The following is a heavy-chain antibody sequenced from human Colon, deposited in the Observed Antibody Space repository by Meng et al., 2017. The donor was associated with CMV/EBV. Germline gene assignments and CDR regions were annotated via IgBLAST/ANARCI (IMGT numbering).Heavy chain of an antibody. V-gene: IGHV3-21*01. CDR1: GFTFSSYS. Sequence: GESLKISCAASGFTFSSYSMNWVRQAPGKGLEWVSSISSSSSYIYYADSVKGRFTISRDNAKNSLYLQMNSLRAEDTAVYYCASYSSYSYGMDVWGQGTTVTVSS. CDR2: ISSSSSYI. D-gene: IGHD6-13*01. J-gene: IGHJ6*02. CDR3: ASYSSYSYGMDV.